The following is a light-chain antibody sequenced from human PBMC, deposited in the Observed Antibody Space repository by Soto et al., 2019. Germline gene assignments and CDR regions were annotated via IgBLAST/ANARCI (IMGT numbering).Light chain of an antibody. Sequence: EIVLTQSPGTLSLSPGERATLSCRASQSVSSSYLAWYQHKPGQAPRLLIYGASSRATGIPDRFSGSGSGTDFTRTISRLEPEDCAVYYCQQFDTSPRTFGQGTKVEIK. CDR2: GAS. J-gene: IGKJ1*01. CDR3: QQFDTSPRT. CDR1: QSVSSSY. V-gene: IGKV3-20*01.